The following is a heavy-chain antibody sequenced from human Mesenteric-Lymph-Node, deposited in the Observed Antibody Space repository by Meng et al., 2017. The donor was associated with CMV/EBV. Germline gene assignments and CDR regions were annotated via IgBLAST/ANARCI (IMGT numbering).Heavy chain of an antibody. V-gene: IGHV4-31*03. J-gene: IGHJ4*02. D-gene: IGHD4-11*01. CDR2: IYYSGNT. Sequence: LTCSVSGGSISSSDYSWSWLRQHPGKGLEWIGYIYYSGNTYYNPSLKSRLTISVDTSKNQFSLKLNSVTAADTAVYYCARESQYYFDFWGQGTLVTVSS. CDR3: ARESQYYFDF. CDR1: GGSISSSDYS.